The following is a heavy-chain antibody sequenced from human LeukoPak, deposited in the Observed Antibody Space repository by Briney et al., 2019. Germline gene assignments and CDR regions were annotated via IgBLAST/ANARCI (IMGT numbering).Heavy chain of an antibody. V-gene: IGHV3-64*01. J-gene: IGHJ6*03. CDR2: ISSNGGST. Sequence: GGSLRLSCAASGFTFSSYAMHWVRQAPGKGLEYVSAISSNGGSTYYANSVKGRFTISRDNSKNTLYLQMGSLRAEDMAVYYCARDLVDYGGYYYYYYMDVWGKGTTVTVSS. CDR1: GFTFSSYA. CDR3: ARDLVDYGGYYYYYYMDV. D-gene: IGHD4-23*01.